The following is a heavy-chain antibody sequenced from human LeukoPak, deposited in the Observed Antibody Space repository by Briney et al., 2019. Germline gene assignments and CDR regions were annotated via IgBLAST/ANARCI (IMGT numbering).Heavy chain of an antibody. J-gene: IGHJ4*02. CDR3: TTFRQRGAVAVSY. CDR2: IKSKTDGGTT. V-gene: IGHV3-15*01. CDR1: GFTFNNYA. Sequence: PGGSLRLSCAASGFTFNNYAMSWVRQAPGKGLEWVGRIKSKTDGGTTDYAAPVKGRFTISRDDSKNTLYLQMNSLKTEDTAVYYCTTFRQRGAVAVSYWGQGTLVTVSS. D-gene: IGHD6-19*01.